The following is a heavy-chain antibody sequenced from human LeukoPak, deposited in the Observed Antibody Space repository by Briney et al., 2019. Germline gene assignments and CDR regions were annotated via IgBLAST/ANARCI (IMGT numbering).Heavy chain of an antibody. CDR3: ARVGYSGSYSTHFDY. CDR2: INSDGSST. D-gene: IGHD1-26*01. V-gene: IGHV3-74*01. CDR1: GFTFSSYW. Sequence: GESLKISCAASGFTFSSYWMHWVRQAPGKGLVWVSRINSDGSSTSYADSVKGRFTISRDNAKNTLYLQMNSLRAEDTAVYYCARVGYSGSYSTHFDYWGQGTLVTVSS. J-gene: IGHJ4*02.